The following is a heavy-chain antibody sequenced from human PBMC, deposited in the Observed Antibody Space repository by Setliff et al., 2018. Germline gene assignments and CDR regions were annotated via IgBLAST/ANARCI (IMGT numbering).Heavy chain of an antibody. CDR2: TRHDGSNK. CDR3: AKDPLPVPATIRRFDS. D-gene: IGHD2-2*01. CDR1: GLTFSSDG. Sequence: PGGSLRLSCEASGLTFSSDGMHWVRQAPGKGLEWVAFTRHDGSNKFYADSVKGRFTISRDNSKNTLYLQMYSLRAEDTAVYYCAKDPLPVPATIRRFDSWGQGTLVTVSS. J-gene: IGHJ4*02. V-gene: IGHV3-30*02.